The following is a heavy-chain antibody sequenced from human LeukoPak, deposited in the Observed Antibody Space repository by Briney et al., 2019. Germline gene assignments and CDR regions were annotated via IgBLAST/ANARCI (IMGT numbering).Heavy chain of an antibody. CDR2: IKQDGSEK. CDR3: ARFGGSSSLDY. Sequence: GGSLRLSCAASGFTFSSYWMSWVRQGPGKGLEWVANIKQDGSEKYYVDSVKGRFTISRDNAKNSLYLQMNSLRAEDTAVYYCARFGGSSSLDYWGQGTLVTVSS. CDR1: GFTFSSYW. J-gene: IGHJ4*02. V-gene: IGHV3-7*01. D-gene: IGHD6-6*01.